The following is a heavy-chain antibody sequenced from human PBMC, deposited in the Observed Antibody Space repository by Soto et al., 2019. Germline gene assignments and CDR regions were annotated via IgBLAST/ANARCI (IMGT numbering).Heavy chain of an antibody. Sequence: QLQLQESGPGLVKPSETLSLTCTVSGDSISGSFHYWGWIRQPPGKGLEWIGSVYYSGSTYYNPSLKSRVTISVHTSKSQFSLKLSSVTAADTAVYYCARHVKGGYYYLDYWGQGSLVTVSS. CDR3: ARHVKGGYYYLDY. V-gene: IGHV4-39*01. CDR1: GDSISGSFHY. J-gene: IGHJ4*02. D-gene: IGHD3-22*01. CDR2: VYYSGST.